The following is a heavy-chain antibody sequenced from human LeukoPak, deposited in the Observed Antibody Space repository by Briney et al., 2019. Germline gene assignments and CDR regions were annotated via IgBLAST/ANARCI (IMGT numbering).Heavy chain of an antibody. Sequence: GGSLRLSCAASGFTFSNYYMNWVRQAPGKGLEWVSYISSSSSTIYYADSVKGRFTISRDNAKNSLYLQMNSLRAEDTAVYYCARGGRGYEDAFDIWGQGTMVTVSS. D-gene: IGHD3-22*01. CDR1: GFTFSNYY. CDR2: ISSSSSTI. CDR3: ARGGRGYEDAFDI. V-gene: IGHV3-48*01. J-gene: IGHJ3*02.